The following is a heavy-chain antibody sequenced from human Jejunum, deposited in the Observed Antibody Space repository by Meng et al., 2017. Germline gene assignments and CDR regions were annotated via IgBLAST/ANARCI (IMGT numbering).Heavy chain of an antibody. V-gene: IGHV4-34*02. Sequence: QVQLQQWGAGLLRPSETLSLTCAGYGGSFRGYYWSWVRQSPGKGLEWIAEINHSGSSNYNPSFQSRVTISVDRPRNQFSLKLSSVTAADTGVYYCARPAGYSSDWYKYFQHWGQGTLVTVSS. J-gene: IGHJ1*01. CDR2: INHSGSS. D-gene: IGHD6-13*01. CDR3: ARPAGYSSDWYKYFQH. CDR1: GGSFRGYY.